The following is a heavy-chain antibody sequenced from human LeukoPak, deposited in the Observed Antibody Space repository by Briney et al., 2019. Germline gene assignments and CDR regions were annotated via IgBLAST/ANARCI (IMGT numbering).Heavy chain of an antibody. Sequence: GGSLRLSCAASGFIFNNYGLIWVRQAPGKGLEWVSAISNDGGGTMYADFVKGRFTIPRDNSKNTLYLQMNSLRAEDTAVYYCARDSYYYDSSGYWEYFDYWGQGTLVTVSS. CDR1: GFIFNNYG. J-gene: IGHJ4*02. CDR2: ISNDGGGT. V-gene: IGHV3-23*01. CDR3: ARDSYYYDSSGYWEYFDY. D-gene: IGHD3-22*01.